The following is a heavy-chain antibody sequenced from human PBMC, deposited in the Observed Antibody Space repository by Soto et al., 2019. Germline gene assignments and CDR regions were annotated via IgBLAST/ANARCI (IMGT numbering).Heavy chain of an antibody. Sequence: QVQLVESGGGLVKPGGSLRLSCAATGFTFSDHYMSWIRQAPGKGLEWVSDISGSATTIYYADSIKGRFTISRDNAKNTLFLQMTSLRVDDTAVYYCARGGGEFDPWGQGTLLTVSS. CDR2: ISGSATTI. J-gene: IGHJ5*02. V-gene: IGHV3-11*01. CDR1: GFTFSDHY. D-gene: IGHD3-16*01. CDR3: ARGGGEFDP.